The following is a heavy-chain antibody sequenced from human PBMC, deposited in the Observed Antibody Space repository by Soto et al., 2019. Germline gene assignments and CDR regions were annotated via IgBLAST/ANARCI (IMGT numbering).Heavy chain of an antibody. J-gene: IGHJ6*02. V-gene: IGHV1-69*13. CDR3: ARNKLIKGDYYYAMDL. D-gene: IGHD3-16*01. CDR2: IIPILHIT. CDR1: GGTLSTYA. Sequence: ASVKVSCKASGGTLSTYAISWVRQAPGQGLEWMGGIIPILHITNIAQNFQGRVTVTADESTGTAYMELSSLRSEETAVYFCARNKLIKGDYYYAMDLWGQGTTVTVSS.